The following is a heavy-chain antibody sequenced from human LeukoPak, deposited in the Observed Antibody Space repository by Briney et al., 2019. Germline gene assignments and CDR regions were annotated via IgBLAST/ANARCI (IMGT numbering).Heavy chain of an antibody. V-gene: IGHV3-21*06. Sequence: GGSLRLSCVASGFGFSYYNVDWVRQAPGEGLEWVSSISSTSTFIYYADSVKGRFTISRDNAMSSLYLQMNSLRDEDTAVYYCVRGYCSGGTCYLDFWGQGTLVTVSS. CDR1: GFGFSYYN. J-gene: IGHJ4*02. D-gene: IGHD2-15*01. CDR2: ISSTSTFI. CDR3: VRGYCSGGTCYLDF.